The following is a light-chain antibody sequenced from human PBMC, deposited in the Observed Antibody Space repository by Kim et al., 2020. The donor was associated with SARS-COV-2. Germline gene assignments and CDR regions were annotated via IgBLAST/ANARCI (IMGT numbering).Light chain of an antibody. Sequence: EIVMTQSPATLSVSPWERATLSCRASQSVSSNLAWYQQKPGQAPRLLIYGASTSATGIPARFSGSGSGTEFTLTISSLQSEDFAVYYCQQYNNWSPLTFGGGTKVDIK. CDR2: GAS. CDR3: QQYNNWSPLT. J-gene: IGKJ4*01. V-gene: IGKV3-15*01. CDR1: QSVSSN.